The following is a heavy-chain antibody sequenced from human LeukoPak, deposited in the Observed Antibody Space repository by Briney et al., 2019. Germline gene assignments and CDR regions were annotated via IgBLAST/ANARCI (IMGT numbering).Heavy chain of an antibody. J-gene: IGHJ4*02. D-gene: IGHD5-18*01. V-gene: IGHV3-30-3*01. CDR1: GFTFSSYA. Sequence: PGGSLRLSCAASGFTFSSYAMHWVRQAPGKGLEWVAVISYDGSNKYYADSVKGRFTISRDNSKNTLYLQMNSLRAEDTAVYYCARDPGAAMATGYFDYWGQGTPVTVSS. CDR2: ISYDGSNK. CDR3: ARDPGAAMATGYFDY.